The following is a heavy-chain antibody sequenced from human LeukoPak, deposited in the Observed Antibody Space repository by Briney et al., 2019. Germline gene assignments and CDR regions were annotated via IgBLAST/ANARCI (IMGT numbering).Heavy chain of an antibody. J-gene: IGHJ6*02. CDR1: GFTFSSYA. D-gene: IGHD3-22*01. Sequence: GGSLRLSCAASGFTFSSYAMHWVRQAPGKGLEWVSYISSSGSTIYYADSVKGRFTISRDNAKNSLYLQMNSLRAEDTAVYYCARVITMIVVGPGYMDVWGQGTTVTVSS. CDR2: ISSSGSTI. CDR3: ARVITMIVVGPGYMDV. V-gene: IGHV3-48*03.